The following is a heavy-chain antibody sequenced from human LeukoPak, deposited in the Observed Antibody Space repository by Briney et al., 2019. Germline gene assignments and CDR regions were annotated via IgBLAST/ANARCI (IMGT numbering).Heavy chain of an antibody. D-gene: IGHD3-10*01. CDR3: AKGEWFNYYYYYYMDV. V-gene: IGHV3-23*01. J-gene: IGHJ6*03. Sequence: GGSLRLSCAASGFTFSSYAMSWVRQAPGKGLEWLSAISGSGGSTYYADSVKGRFTISRDNSKNTLYLQMNSLRAEDTAVYYCAKGEWFNYYYYYYMDVWGKGTTVTVSS. CDR1: GFTFSSYA. CDR2: ISGSGGST.